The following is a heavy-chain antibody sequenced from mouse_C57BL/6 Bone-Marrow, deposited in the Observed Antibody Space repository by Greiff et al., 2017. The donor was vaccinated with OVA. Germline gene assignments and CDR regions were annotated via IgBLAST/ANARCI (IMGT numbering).Heavy chain of an antibody. J-gene: IGHJ2*01. V-gene: IGHV1-7*01. D-gene: IGHD2-5*01. CDR2: INPSSGYT. Sequence: QVQLQQSGAELAKPGASVKLSCKASGYTFTSYWMHWVKQRPGQGLEWIGYINPSSGYTKYNQKFKDKATLTADKSSSTAYMQLSSLSYEASAVSYCARPYYSNYVYWGQGTTLTVSS. CDR1: GYTFTSYW. CDR3: ARPYYSNYVY.